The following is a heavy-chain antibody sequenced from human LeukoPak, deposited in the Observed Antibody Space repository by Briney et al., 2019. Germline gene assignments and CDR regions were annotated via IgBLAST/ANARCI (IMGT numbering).Heavy chain of an antibody. CDR2: INPNSGGT. V-gene: IGHV1-2*02. CDR1: VYTFIGYY. CDR3: ARDVGGFETYYFDY. Sequence: GASVKVSCKTSVYTFIGYYMHWVRQAPGHGLEWMGWINPNSGGTNYAQKFQGRVTMTRDTSISTAYMELSRLRSDDTAVYYCARDVGGFETYYFDYWGQGTLVTVSS. D-gene: IGHD3-10*01. J-gene: IGHJ4*02.